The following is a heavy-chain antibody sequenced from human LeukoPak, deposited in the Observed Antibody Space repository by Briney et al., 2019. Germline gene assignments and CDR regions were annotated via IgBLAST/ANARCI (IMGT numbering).Heavy chain of an antibody. V-gene: IGHV3-30-3*01. CDR2: ISYDGSNK. CDR3: ATEALGATMTEHWFDP. Sequence: PGGSLRLSCAASGFTFSSYAMHCVRQAPGKGLEWVAVISYDGSNKYYADSVKGRFTIYRDNSKNTLYLQMNSLRAEDTAVYYCATEALGATMTEHWFDPWGQGTLVTVSS. D-gene: IGHD1-26*01. CDR1: GFTFSSYA. J-gene: IGHJ5*02.